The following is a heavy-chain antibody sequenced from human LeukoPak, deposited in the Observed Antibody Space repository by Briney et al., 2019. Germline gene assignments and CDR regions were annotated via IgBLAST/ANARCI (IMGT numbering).Heavy chain of an antibody. CDR1: GFTFSSYW. CDR3: ARDLPNYYGLDY. CDR2: IKQDGSEK. J-gene: IGHJ4*02. V-gene: IGHV3-7*01. Sequence: GGSLRLSCAVSGFTFSSYWMSWVRQAPGKGPEWVANIKQDGSEKYYVDSVKGRFTISRDNSKNSLYLQMNSLRDEDTAVYYCARDLPNYYGLDYWGQGTLVTVSS. D-gene: IGHD3-10*01.